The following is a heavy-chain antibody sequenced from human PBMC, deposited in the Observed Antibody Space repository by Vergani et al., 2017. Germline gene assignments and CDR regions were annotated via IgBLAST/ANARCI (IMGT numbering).Heavy chain of an antibody. V-gene: IGHV1-69*02. CDR2: IIPIVGIA. Sequence: QVQLVQSGAEVKKPGSSVKASCKASGGTFSSYSISWVRQAPGQGLEWMATIIPIVGIANYAQKFQGRVTSTADKSTSTSYMELSSLRSEDTAVYYCARNGPLLLLEKLGWFDPWGQGTLVTVSS. D-gene: IGHD3-22*01. CDR1: GGTFSSYS. J-gene: IGHJ5*02. CDR3: ARNGPLLLLEKLGWFDP.